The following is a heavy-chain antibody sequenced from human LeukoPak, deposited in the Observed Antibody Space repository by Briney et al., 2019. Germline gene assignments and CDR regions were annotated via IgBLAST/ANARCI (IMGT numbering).Heavy chain of an antibody. J-gene: IGHJ3*02. CDR1: GFTVSSNY. V-gene: IGHV3-53*01. D-gene: IGHD3-22*01. CDR3: AGVIYYTSDAFDI. Sequence: GGSLRLSCAASGFTVSSNYMSWVRQAPGKGLEWVSVIYSGGSTYYADSVKGRFTISRDNAKNTLYLQMNSLRVEDTAVYYCAGVIYYTSDAFDIWGQGTMVTVSS. CDR2: IYSGGST.